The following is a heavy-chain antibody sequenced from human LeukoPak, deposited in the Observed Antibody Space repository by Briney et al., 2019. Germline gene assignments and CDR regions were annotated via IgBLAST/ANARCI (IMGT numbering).Heavy chain of an antibody. D-gene: IGHD3-10*01. V-gene: IGHV4-34*01. J-gene: IGHJ4*02. CDR3: ARVSPDFGGYFDY. CDR1: GGSFSGGY. Sequence: SGTLSLTCGVYGGSFSGGYWSWIRQPPGKGLEWITEINRSGGTNYNPSLMSRVTISVDTSKNQFSLKLSSVTAADTAVYYCARVSPDFGGYFDYWGQGIMVSVSS. CDR2: INRSGGT.